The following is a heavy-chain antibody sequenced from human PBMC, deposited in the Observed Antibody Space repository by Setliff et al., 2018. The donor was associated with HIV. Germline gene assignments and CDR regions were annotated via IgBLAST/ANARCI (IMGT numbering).Heavy chain of an antibody. CDR1: GYNFISYY. Sequence: GESLKISCKASGYNFISYYIGWVRQMPGKGLEWMGIIYPGDSDTRYGPSFEGQVTISADKSISTAYLQWSSLKASDTAMYYCARFMAGIDYWGQGTLVTVSS. J-gene: IGHJ4*02. CDR2: IYPGDSDT. D-gene: IGHD6-19*01. CDR3: ARFMAGIDY. V-gene: IGHV5-51*01.